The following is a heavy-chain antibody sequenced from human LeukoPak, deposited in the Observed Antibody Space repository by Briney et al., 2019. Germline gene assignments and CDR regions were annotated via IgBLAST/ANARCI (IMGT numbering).Heavy chain of an antibody. CDR2: IYYSGST. V-gene: IGHV4-30-4*01. D-gene: IGHD3-10*01. J-gene: IGHJ5*02. Sequence: SETLSLTCTVSGGSISSGDYYWSWIRQPPGKGLEWIGYIYYSGSTYYNPSLKSRVTISVDTSKNQFSLKLSSVTAADTAVYYCARDARNAIYYYGSGSDNWFDPWGQGTLVTVSS. CDR3: ARDARNAIYYYGSGSDNWFDP. CDR1: GGSISSGDYY.